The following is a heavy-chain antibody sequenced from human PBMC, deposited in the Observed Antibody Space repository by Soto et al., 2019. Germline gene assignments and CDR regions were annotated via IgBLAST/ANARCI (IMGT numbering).Heavy chain of an antibody. CDR3: ARVSRRGIVVVVAAGGGPLYNRFDP. CDR2: INHSGST. D-gene: IGHD2-15*01. CDR1: GGSFSGYY. Sequence: SETLSLTCAVYGGSFSGYYWSWIRQPPGRGLEWIGEINHSGSTNYNPSLKSRVTISVDTSKNQFSLKLSSVTAADTAVYYCARVSRRGIVVVVAAGGGPLYNRFDPWGPGTLVTVSS. V-gene: IGHV4-34*01. J-gene: IGHJ5*02.